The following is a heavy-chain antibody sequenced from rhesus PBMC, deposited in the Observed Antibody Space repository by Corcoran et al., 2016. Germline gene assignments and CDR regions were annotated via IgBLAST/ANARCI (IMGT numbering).Heavy chain of an antibody. CDR1: GFSLSTTGPG. CDR2: IYWNYSK. V-gene: IGHV2-95*01. CDR3: ARVVNNYDDAFDF. D-gene: IGHD4-11*01. J-gene: IGHJ3*01. Sequence: QVTLKESGPALVKPTQTLTLTCTFSGFSLSTTGPGVGWLRQTPGKALEWLANIYWNYSKYYSTSLKSRLTISTDTSKNQVVLTITNMDPVDTATYYCARVVNNYDDAFDFWGQGLRVTVSS.